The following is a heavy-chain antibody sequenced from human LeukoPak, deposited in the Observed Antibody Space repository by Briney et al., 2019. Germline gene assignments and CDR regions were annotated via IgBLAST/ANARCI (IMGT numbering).Heavy chain of an antibody. CDR2: IYYSGST. D-gene: IGHD2-2*01. V-gene: IGHV4-59*01. CDR3: ARAVVVPAGWFDP. J-gene: IGHJ5*02. CDR1: GGSISSYY. Sequence: TSETLSLTCTVSGGSISSYYWGWIRQPPGKGLEWIGYIYYSGSTNYNPSLKSRVTISVDTSKNQFSLKLSSVTAADTAVHYCARAVVVPAGWFDPWGQGTLVTVSS.